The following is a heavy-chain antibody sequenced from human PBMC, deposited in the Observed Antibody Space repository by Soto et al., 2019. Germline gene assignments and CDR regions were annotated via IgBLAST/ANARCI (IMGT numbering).Heavy chain of an antibody. CDR1: GYTFTSHG. J-gene: IGHJ6*02. CDR3: ARIEVLRYFDWSPPNYYYGMDV. Sequence: ASVKVSCKASGYTFTSHGISWVRQAPGQGLEWMGWISAYNGNTNYAQKLQGRVTMTTDTSTSTAYMELRSLRSDDTAVYYCARIEVLRYFDWSPPNYYYGMDVWGQGTTVTVSS. CDR2: ISAYNGNT. D-gene: IGHD3-9*01. V-gene: IGHV1-18*04.